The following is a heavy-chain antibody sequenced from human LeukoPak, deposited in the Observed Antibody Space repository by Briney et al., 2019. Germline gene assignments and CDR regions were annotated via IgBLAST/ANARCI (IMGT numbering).Heavy chain of an antibody. CDR2: INSDGSGT. J-gene: IGHJ2*01. D-gene: IGHD3-22*01. Sequence: GGSLRLSCAASGFTFSSYWMHWVRQAPGKGLVWISRINSDGSGTSYADSVKGRFTISRDNAKNTLYLQMNSLRAEDTAVYYCARLLYYYDSSGYYYVVPRDWYFDLWGRGTLVTVSS. V-gene: IGHV3-74*01. CDR1: GFTFSSYW. CDR3: ARLLYYYDSSGYYYVVPRDWYFDL.